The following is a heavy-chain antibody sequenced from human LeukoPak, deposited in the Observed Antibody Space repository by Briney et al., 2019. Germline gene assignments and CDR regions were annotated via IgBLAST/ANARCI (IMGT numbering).Heavy chain of an antibody. D-gene: IGHD2-2*01. CDR2: INHSGST. CDR1: GGSFSGYY. CDR3: ARGARPAAKVYYYYYMDV. Sequence: SETLSLTCAVYGGSFSGYYWSWIRQPPGKGLEWIGEINHSGSTNYNPSLKSRVTISVDTSKNQFSLKLSSVTAADTAVYYCARGARPAAKVYYYYYMDVWGKGTTVTVPS. V-gene: IGHV4-34*01. J-gene: IGHJ6*03.